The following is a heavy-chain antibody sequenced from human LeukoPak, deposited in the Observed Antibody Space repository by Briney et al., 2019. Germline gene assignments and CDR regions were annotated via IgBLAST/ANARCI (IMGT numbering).Heavy chain of an antibody. V-gene: IGHV3-23*01. CDR1: GFTFGDYG. CDR3: AKTDCTSTSCYIGWFDP. D-gene: IGHD2-2*02. CDR2: ISPSGDNT. Sequence: GGSLRLSCAASGFTFGDYGMSWVRQAPGKGLEWVSAISPSGDNTYYADSMKGRFTISRDNSRNTLYLQVNTLRAADTALYYCAKTDCTSTSCYIGWFDPWGQGTLVTVSS. J-gene: IGHJ5*02.